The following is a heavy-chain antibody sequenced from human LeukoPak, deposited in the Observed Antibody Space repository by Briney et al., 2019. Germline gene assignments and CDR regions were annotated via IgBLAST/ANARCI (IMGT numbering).Heavy chain of an antibody. J-gene: IGHJ1*01. D-gene: IGHD3-10*01. CDR1: GDSIRSYY. V-gene: IGHV4-59*12. CDR2: IYDFGST. Sequence: SETLSLTCSVSGDSIRSYYWSWIRQSPGKGLEWIGYIYDFGSTNYNPSFKSRVTMSVDTSKNQLALKLNSVTAADTAVYYCAREGSGTYKTRGPFQHWGQGTLVTVSS. CDR3: AREGSGTYKTRGPFQH.